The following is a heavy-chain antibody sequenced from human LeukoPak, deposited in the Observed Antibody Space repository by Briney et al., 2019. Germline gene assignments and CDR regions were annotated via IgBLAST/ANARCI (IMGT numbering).Heavy chain of an antibody. CDR3: AREEARGIQLWLLGSLDY. CDR2: IKQDGSEK. CDR1: GFTFSSYW. Sequence: GGSLRLSCADSGFTFSSYWMRWVRQAPGKGLEWVDNIKQDGSEKYYVDSVKGRFTISRDNAKNSLYLQMNSLRAEDTAVYYCAREEARGIQLWLLGSLDYWGLRTLVTVSS. J-gene: IGHJ4*02. D-gene: IGHD5-18*01. V-gene: IGHV3-7*01.